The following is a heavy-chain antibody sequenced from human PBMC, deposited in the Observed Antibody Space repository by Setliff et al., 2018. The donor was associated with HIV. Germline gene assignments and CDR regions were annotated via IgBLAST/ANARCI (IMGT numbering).Heavy chain of an antibody. D-gene: IGHD6-13*01. V-gene: IGHV4-39*07. J-gene: IGHJ1*01. CDR3: ARVPTSSWYVTTQRTKEYFHQ. Sequence: KPSETLSLTCTVSGGSIKSSSYYWGWIRQPPGKGLEWIGSIYYSGNTYYNPSLKSRVTISVDTSRNQFSLRLSSVTAADTAIYYCARVPTSSWYVTTQRTKEYFHQWGQGTLVTV. CDR2: IYYSGNT. CDR1: GGSIKSSSYY.